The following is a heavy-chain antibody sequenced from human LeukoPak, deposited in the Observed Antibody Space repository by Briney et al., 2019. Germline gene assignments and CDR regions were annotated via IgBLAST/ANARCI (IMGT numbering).Heavy chain of an antibody. CDR2: IYHSGST. V-gene: IGHV4-30-2*05. J-gene: IGHJ4*02. CDR1: GGSISSGSYY. D-gene: IGHD5-24*01. CDR3: ARALRRDGYNYFDY. Sequence: PSQTLSLTCTVSGGSISSGSYYWSWLRQPAEKGLEWLGYIYHSGSTYYNPSLKSRVTISLDTSKNQFSLKLSSVTAADTAAYYCARALRRDGYNYFDYWGQGTLVTVSS.